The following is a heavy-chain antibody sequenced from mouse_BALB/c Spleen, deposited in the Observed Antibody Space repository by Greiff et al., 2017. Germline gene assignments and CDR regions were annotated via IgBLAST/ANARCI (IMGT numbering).Heavy chain of an antibody. J-gene: IGHJ3*01. Sequence: EVKLMESGGGLVKPGGSLKLSCAASGFTFSSYAMSWVRQSPEKRLEWVAEISSGGSYTYYPDTVTGRFTISRDNAKNTLYLEMSSLRSEDTAMYYCAREGWLPFAYWGQGTLVTVSA. V-gene: IGHV5-9-4*01. CDR1: GFTFSSYA. CDR3: AREGWLPFAY. CDR2: ISSGGSYT. D-gene: IGHD2-2*01.